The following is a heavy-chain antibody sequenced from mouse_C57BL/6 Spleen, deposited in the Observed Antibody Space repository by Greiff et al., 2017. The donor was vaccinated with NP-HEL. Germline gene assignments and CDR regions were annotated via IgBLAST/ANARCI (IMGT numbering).Heavy chain of an antibody. V-gene: IGHV5-9-1*02. D-gene: IGHD4-1*01. CDR1: GFTFSSYA. CDR3: TRENWDGDAMDY. J-gene: IGHJ4*01. Sequence: EVKLMESGEGLVKPGGSLKLSCAASGFTFSSYAMSWVRQTPEKRLEWVAYISSGGDYIYYADTVKGRFTISRDNARNTLYLQMSSLKSEDTAMYYCTRENWDGDAMDYWGQGTSVTVSS. CDR2: ISSGGDYI.